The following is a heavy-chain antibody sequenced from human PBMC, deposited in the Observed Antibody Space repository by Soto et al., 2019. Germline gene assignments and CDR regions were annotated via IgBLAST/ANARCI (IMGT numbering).Heavy chain of an antibody. CDR2: INAYSGDT. J-gene: IGHJ3*02. Sequence: ASVKVSCKASGYTFTSYGISWVRQAPGQGLEWMGWINAYSGDTNYAQKLQGRVTMTTDTSISTAYMELRRLTSDDTAVYYCARGGSSSPLDDAFDIWGQGTLVTVSS. V-gene: IGHV1-18*01. D-gene: IGHD6-13*01. CDR1: GYTFTSYG. CDR3: ARGGSSSPLDDAFDI.